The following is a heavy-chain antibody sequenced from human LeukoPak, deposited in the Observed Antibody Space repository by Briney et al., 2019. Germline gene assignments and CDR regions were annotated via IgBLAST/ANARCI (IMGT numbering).Heavy chain of an antibody. CDR3: ARPRLRDYYFDY. CDR1: GFTFDDYG. J-gene: IGHJ4*02. V-gene: IGHV3-20*04. CDR2: INWSGGST. Sequence: GGSLRLSCAASGFTFDDYGMSWVRQAPGKGPEWVSGINWSGGSTGYADSVRGRFAISRDNAKNSLYLQMNSLRAEDTALYYCARPRLRDYYFDYWGQGTLATVSS. D-gene: IGHD4-17*01.